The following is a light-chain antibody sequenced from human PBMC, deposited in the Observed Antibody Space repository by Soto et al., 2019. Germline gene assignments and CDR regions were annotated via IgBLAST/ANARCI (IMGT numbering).Light chain of an antibody. Sequence: QSVLTQPPSESGAPGQRVTISCTGSSSNIGTGYDVHWYQQLPGTAPKLLIYGNSNRPSGVPDRFSGSKSGTSASLAITGLQAEDEADYYCQSYDSNLSVVFGGGTKLTVL. CDR1: SSNIGTGYD. CDR2: GNS. CDR3: QSYDSNLSVV. J-gene: IGLJ2*01. V-gene: IGLV1-40*01.